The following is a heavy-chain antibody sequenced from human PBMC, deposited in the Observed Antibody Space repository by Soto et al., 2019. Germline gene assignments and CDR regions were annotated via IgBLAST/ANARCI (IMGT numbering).Heavy chain of an antibody. CDR1: GGTFSSYA. CDR2: IIPIFGTA. Sequence: ASVKVSCKASGGTFSSYAISWVRQAPGQGLEWMGGIIPIFGTANYAQKFQGRVTITADESTSTAYMELSSLRSEDTAVYYCARGHAFLEWLGPFDYWGQGTLVTVSS. D-gene: IGHD3-3*02. V-gene: IGHV1-69*13. CDR3: ARGHAFLEWLGPFDY. J-gene: IGHJ4*02.